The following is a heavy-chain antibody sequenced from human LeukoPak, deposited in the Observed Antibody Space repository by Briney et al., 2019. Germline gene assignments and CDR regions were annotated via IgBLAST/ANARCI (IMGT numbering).Heavy chain of an antibody. Sequence: ASVKVSCKASGYTFIGFYMHWVRQAPGQGLEWMGWISAYNGNTNYAQKLQGRVTMTTDTSTSTAYMELRSLRSDDTAVYYCARGLRGSPAFDCWGQGTLVTVSS. CDR2: ISAYNGNT. J-gene: IGHJ4*02. CDR1: GYTFIGFY. D-gene: IGHD2-2*01. V-gene: IGHV1-18*04. CDR3: ARGLRGSPAFDC.